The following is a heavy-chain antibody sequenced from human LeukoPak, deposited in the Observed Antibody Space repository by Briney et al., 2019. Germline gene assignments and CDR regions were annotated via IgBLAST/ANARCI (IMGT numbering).Heavy chain of an antibody. CDR3: ASPSRAGYDSSGYFDY. V-gene: IGHV3-23*01. Sequence: PGGSLRLSCAASGFTFSSHGMNWVRQAPGKGLEWVSGISPSGDILYYADSVKGQFTISRDNSKNTVYLQMNSLRAEDTAVYYCASPSRAGYDSSGYFDYWGQGTTVTVSS. CDR2: ISPSGDIL. D-gene: IGHD3-22*01. CDR1: GFTFSSHG. J-gene: IGHJ4*02.